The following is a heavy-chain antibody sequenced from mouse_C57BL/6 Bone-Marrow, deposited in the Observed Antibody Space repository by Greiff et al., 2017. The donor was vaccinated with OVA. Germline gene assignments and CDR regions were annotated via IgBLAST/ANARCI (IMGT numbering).Heavy chain of an antibody. V-gene: IGHV1-15*01. J-gene: IGHJ2*01. D-gene: IGHD1-1*01. CDR2: IDPETGGT. Sequence: VKLQESGAELVRPGASVTLSCKASGYTFTDYEMHWVKQTPVHGLEWIGAIDPETGGTAYNQKFKGKAILTADKSSSTAYMELRSLTSEDSAVYYCTRLSLIYYYGNYWGQGTTLTVSS. CDR1: GYTFTDYE. CDR3: TRLSLIYYYGNY.